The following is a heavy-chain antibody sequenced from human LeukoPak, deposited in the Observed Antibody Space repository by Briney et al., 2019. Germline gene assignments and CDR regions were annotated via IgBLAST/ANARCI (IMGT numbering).Heavy chain of an antibody. J-gene: IGHJ4*02. V-gene: IGHV3-23*01. CDR2: ISGTGATT. D-gene: IGHD5-12*01. CDR1: GFTFSSYA. CDR3: AKEGYDRYYFDY. Sequence: GGSLRLSCAASGFTFSSYALSWVRQVPGMGLEWVSSISGTGATTYYADSVKGRFSISRDKSKSTLYLQMNSLRVEDTAVYYCAKEGYDRYYFDYWGQGTLVTVSS.